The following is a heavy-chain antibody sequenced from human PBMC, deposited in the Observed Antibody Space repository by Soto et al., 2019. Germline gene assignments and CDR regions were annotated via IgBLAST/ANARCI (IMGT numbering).Heavy chain of an antibody. Sequence: ASVKGSCKASQYTFTNFYLHFVRQAPGQGPSWIGWINNGGGTIYAQKFQGRLTITRDTSTDTAYMELSSLRYEDTAVYYCATENTRRGLTLFGVVIAALYYWGQGTLVTVSS. CDR2: INNGGGT. CDR3: ATENTRRGLTLFGVVIAALYY. V-gene: IGHV1-2*02. D-gene: IGHD3-3*01. CDR1: QYTFTNFY. J-gene: IGHJ4*02.